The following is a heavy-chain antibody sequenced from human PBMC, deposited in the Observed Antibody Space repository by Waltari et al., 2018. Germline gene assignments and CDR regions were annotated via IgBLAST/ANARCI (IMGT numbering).Heavy chain of an antibody. CDR3: VTVGSSIQAFDYFDN. Sequence: QVQLQESGPGLVTPSQTLSLTCRVSGVSITSGSHYWSWTRQPAGKGLEWIGHIYTSGSTKYNPSLKRRVTISVDTAKNQFSLRLSSVTAADTAVYYCVTVGSSIQAFDYFDNWGQGTLVTVSS. D-gene: IGHD3-3*02. CDR2: IYTSGST. J-gene: IGHJ4*02. CDR1: GVSITSGSHY. V-gene: IGHV4-61*02.